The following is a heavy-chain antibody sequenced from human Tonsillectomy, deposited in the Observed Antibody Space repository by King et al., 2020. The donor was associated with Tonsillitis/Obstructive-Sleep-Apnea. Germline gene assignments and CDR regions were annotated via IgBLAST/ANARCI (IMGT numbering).Heavy chain of an antibody. D-gene: IGHD4-17*01. V-gene: IGHV3-20*04. J-gene: IGHJ4*02. CDR3: ARNFGDPDY. CDR2: INWNGCIT. CDR1: GFTFDDYG. Sequence: VQLVESGGGVVRPGGSLRLSWEASGFTFDDYGMSWVRKSPGKGLEWVSGINWNGCITNYADSVKGRFTISRDNDKNTLGLQMNSLRVEDTAFYYCARNFGDPDYWGQGTLVTVSS.